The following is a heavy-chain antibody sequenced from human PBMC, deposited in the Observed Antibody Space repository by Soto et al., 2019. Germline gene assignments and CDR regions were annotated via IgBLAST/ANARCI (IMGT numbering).Heavy chain of an antibody. D-gene: IGHD5-12*01. J-gene: IGHJ6*02. Sequence: SVKVSCKASGGTFNNYPITRVRQAPGQGLEWMGGSIPIFGTANYAQKFQGRVTISVDESTSTAYMELSSLRSEDTAVYYCARGRGYSGDDHYCYFNMDVFGQGITVTFCS. CDR1: GGTFNNYP. CDR2: SIPIFGTA. CDR3: ARGRGYSGDDHYCYFNMDV. V-gene: IGHV1-69*13.